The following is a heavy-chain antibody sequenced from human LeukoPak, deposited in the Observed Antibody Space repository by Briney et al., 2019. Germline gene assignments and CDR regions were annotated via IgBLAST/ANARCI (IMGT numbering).Heavy chain of an antibody. CDR2: ISWNSGSI. CDR3: AKEYCSSTSCSGYFQH. V-gene: IGHV3-9*01. Sequence: QPGGSLRLSCAASGFTFDDYAMHWVRQAPGKGLEWVPGISWNSGSIGYADSVKGRFTISRDNAKNSLYLQMNSLRAEDTALYYCAKEYCSSTSCSGYFQHWGQGTLVTVSS. D-gene: IGHD2-2*01. CDR1: GFTFDDYA. J-gene: IGHJ1*01.